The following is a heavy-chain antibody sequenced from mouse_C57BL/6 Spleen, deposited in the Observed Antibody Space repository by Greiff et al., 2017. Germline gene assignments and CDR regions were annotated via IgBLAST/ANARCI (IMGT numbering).Heavy chain of an antibody. CDR2: ISYDGSN. D-gene: IGHD6-5*01. Sequence: EVQLQESGPGLVKPSQSLSLTCSVTGYSITSGYYWNWIRQFPGNKLEWMGYISYDGSNNYNPSLKNRISITRDTSKNQFFLKLNSVTTEDTATYYCARGALSWYFDVWGTGTTVTVSS. CDR3: ARGALSWYFDV. CDR1: GYSITSGYY. V-gene: IGHV3-6*01. J-gene: IGHJ1*03.